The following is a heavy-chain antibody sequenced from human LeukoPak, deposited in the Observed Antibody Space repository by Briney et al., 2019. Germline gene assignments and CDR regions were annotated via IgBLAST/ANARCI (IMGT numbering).Heavy chain of an antibody. Sequence: GGSLRLXCAASGFTFSGSAMHWVRQASGKGLEWVGRIRSKANSYATAYAASVKGRFTISRDDSKNTAYLQMNSLKTEDTAVYYCTSGLGGSYYYYYIDVRGKGTTVTVSS. CDR3: TSGLGGSYYYYYIDV. J-gene: IGHJ6*03. CDR1: GFTFSGSA. D-gene: IGHD1-26*01. V-gene: IGHV3-73*01. CDR2: IRSKANSYAT.